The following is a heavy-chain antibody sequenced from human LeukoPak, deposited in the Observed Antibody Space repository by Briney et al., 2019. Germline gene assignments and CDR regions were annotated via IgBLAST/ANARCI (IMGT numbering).Heavy chain of an antibody. CDR3: ARGASEYYYDSSGSELGY. V-gene: IGHV3-21*01. D-gene: IGHD3-22*01. CDR1: GFTFSSYS. CDR2: ISSSSSYI. Sequence: DPGGSLRLSCAASGFTFSSYSMNWVRQAPGKGLEWVPFISSSSSYIYYANSVKGRFTISRDNAKNSLYLQMNSLRAEDSAVYYCARGASEYYYDSSGSELGYWGQGTLVTVSS. J-gene: IGHJ4*02.